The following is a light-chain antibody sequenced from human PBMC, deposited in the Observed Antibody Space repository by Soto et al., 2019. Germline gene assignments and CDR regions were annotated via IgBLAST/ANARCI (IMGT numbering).Light chain of an antibody. V-gene: IGKV3-20*01. CDR2: GAS. Sequence: EIVLTQSPGTLSLSPGERATLSCRASQSVNSYLAWYQQKPGQAPRLLIYGASSRATGIPDRFSGSGSGTDFTLTISRLESEDFAVYYCQKYGNPRALGQGTKVDIK. J-gene: IGKJ1*01. CDR1: QSVNSY. CDR3: QKYGNPRA.